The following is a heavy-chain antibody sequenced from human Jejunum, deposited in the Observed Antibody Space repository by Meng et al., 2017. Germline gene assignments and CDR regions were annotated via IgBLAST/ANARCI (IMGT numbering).Heavy chain of an antibody. V-gene: IGHV4-39*07. D-gene: IGHD3-9*01. J-gene: IGHJ4*02. CDR1: GGSISSSSYY. Sequence: QLQLQESGPGLVKPSETLSLTCTVSGGSISSSSYYWGWIRQPPGKGLEWIGSIYYSGGTYYNPSLKSRVTISVDTPKNQFSLKLSSVTAADTAVYYCASYDLFTGFGFDYWGQGTLVTVSS. CDR3: ASYDLFTGFGFDY. CDR2: IYYSGGT.